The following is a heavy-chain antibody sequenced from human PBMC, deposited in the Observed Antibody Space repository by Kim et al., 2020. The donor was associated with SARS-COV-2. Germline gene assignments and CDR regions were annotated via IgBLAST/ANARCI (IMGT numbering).Heavy chain of an antibody. CDR2: IVVGSGNT. Sequence: SVKVSCKASGFTFTSSAVQWVRQARGQRLEWIGWIVVGSGNTNYAQKFQERVTITRDMSTSTAYMELSSLRSEDTAVYYCAADVPPSYNWNDIGHEGYYGMDVWGQGTTVTVSS. J-gene: IGHJ6*02. CDR1: GFTFTSSA. D-gene: IGHD1-1*01. CDR3: AADVPPSYNWNDIGHEGYYGMDV. V-gene: IGHV1-58*01.